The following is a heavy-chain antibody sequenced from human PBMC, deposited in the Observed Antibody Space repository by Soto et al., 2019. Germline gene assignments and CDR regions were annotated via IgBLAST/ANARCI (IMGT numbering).Heavy chain of an antibody. CDR3: AKDLSPLYDFWSGYYTGNCMDV. J-gene: IGHJ6*02. CDR1: GFTFSSYG. D-gene: IGHD3-3*01. Sequence: GGSLRLSCAASGFTFSSYGMHWFRQAPGKGLEWVAVISYDGSNKYYADSVKGRFTISRDNSKNTLYLQMNSLRAEDTAVYYCAKDLSPLYDFWSGYYTGNCMDVWGQGTTVTV. V-gene: IGHV3-30*18. CDR2: ISYDGSNK.